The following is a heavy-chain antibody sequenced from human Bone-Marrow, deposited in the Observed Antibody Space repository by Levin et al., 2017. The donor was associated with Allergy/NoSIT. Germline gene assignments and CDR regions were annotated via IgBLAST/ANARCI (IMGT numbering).Heavy chain of an antibody. V-gene: IGHV3-7*01. D-gene: IGHD5-24*01. CDR2: IKQDGSEK. CDR3: AIALAKWLQKSD. J-gene: IGHJ4*02. CDR1: GFTFSRYW. Sequence: GGSLRLSCEASGFTFSRYWIHWVRQAPGKGLEWVANIKQDGSEKYYVDSVKGRFTLSRDDAKNSVYLQMDSLRAEDTAVYFCAIALAKWLQKSDWGQGTLVAVSS.